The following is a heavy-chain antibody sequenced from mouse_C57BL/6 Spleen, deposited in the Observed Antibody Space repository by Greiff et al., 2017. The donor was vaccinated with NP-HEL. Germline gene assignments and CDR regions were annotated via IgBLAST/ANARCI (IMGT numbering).Heavy chain of an antibody. CDR1: GFTFSDYY. V-gene: IGHV5-16*01. D-gene: IGHD2-2*01. Sequence: EVKLMESEGGLVQPGSSMKLSCTASGFTFSDYYMAWVRQVPEKGLEWVANINYDGSSTYYLDSLKSRFIISRDNAKNILYLQMSSLKSEDTATYYCARETLGYEGFDYWGQGTTLTVSS. CDR2: INYDGSST. CDR3: ARETLGYEGFDY. J-gene: IGHJ2*01.